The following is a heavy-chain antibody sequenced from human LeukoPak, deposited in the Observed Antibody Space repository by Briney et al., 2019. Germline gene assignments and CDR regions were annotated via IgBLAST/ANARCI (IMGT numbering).Heavy chain of an antibody. CDR1: GGSINSGSYY. V-gene: IGHV4-61*10. CDR3: ARLVRVPVGWFDP. J-gene: IGHJ5*02. D-gene: IGHD4-23*01. CDR2: IYYSGST. Sequence: PSETLSLTCTVSGGSINSGSYYWSWIRQPAGKGLEWIGYIYYSGSTNYNPSLKSRVTISVDTSKNQFSLKLSSVTAADTAVYYCARLVRVPVGWFDPWGQGTLVTVPS.